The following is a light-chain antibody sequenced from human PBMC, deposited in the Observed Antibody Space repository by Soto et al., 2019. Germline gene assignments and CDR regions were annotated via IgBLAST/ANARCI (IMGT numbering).Light chain of an antibody. Sequence: DIQMTQSPSSLSASVGDRVTITCRASQGISNYLAWYQQKPGKVPKLLIYAASTLQSGVPSRFSGSGSGTDLTITISSLQPEDVETYYCQKYNSAPWTFGQGTKVDIK. CDR1: QGISNY. CDR2: AAS. CDR3: QKYNSAPWT. J-gene: IGKJ1*01. V-gene: IGKV1-27*01.